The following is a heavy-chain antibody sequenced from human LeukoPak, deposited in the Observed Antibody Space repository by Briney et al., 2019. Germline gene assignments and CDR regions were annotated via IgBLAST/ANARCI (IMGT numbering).Heavy chain of an antibody. CDR2: IWYDGSNK. V-gene: IGHV3-33*01. Sequence: GGSLRLSCAASGFTFSSYGMHWVRQAPGKGLEWVAVIWYDGSNKYYADSVEGRFTISRDNSKNTLYLQMNSLRAEDTAVYYCARVSTIITMVRGVTNWFDPWGQGTLVTVSS. J-gene: IGHJ5*02. CDR3: ARVSTIITMVRGVTNWFDP. D-gene: IGHD3-10*01. CDR1: GFTFSSYG.